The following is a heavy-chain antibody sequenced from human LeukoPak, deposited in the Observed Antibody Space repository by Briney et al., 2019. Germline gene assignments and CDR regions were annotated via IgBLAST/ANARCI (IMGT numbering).Heavy chain of an antibody. V-gene: IGHV4-61*02. CDR1: GGSINSGSYY. CDR3: AREDYSSSWYPHYYMDV. D-gene: IGHD6-13*01. J-gene: IGHJ6*03. CDR2: IYTSGST. Sequence: SETLSLTCTVSGGSINSGSYYWSWIRQPAGKGLEWIGRIYTSGSTNYNPSLKSRVTISVDTSKNQFSLKLSSVTAEDTAVYYCAREDYSSSWYPHYYMDVWGKGTTVTISS.